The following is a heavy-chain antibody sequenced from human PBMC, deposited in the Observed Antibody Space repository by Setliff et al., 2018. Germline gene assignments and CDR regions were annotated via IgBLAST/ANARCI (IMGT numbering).Heavy chain of an antibody. CDR3: ARGRMRGSCSGPSCTYDPFDI. Sequence: PSETLSLTCTVSGGSIGSGAYYWTWIRQPAGKGLEWIGRIYSSGDTNYNPSLKSRATMSVDTSKNQFSLKLSSVTAADTAVYYCARGRMRGSCSGPSCTYDPFDIWGQGTPVTVSS. V-gene: IGHV4-61*02. D-gene: IGHD2-2*01. J-gene: IGHJ3*02. CDR1: GGSIGSGAYY. CDR2: IYSSGDT.